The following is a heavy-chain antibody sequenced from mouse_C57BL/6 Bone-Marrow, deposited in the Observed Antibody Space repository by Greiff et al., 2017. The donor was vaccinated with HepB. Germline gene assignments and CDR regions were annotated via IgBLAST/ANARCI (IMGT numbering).Heavy chain of an antibody. J-gene: IGHJ4*01. CDR2: IRNKANGYTT. Sequence: DVKLVESGGGLVQPGGSLSLSCAASGFTFTDYYMSWVRQPPGKALEWLGFIRNKANGYTTEYSASVKGRFTISRDNSQSILYLQMNALRAEDSATYYCARQLRLLYAMDYWGQGTSVTVSS. V-gene: IGHV7-3*01. CDR1: GFTFTDYY. CDR3: ARQLRLLYAMDY. D-gene: IGHD3-2*02.